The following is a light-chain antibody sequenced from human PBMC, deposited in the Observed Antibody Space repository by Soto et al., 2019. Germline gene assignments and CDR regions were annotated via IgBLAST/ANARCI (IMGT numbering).Light chain of an antibody. V-gene: IGKV3-20*01. J-gene: IGKJ1*01. Sequence: PGTLSLSPGERATISCRASQSVSSSYLAWYQQKPGQAPRLLIYGASSRATGIPDRFSGSGSETDFTLTISRLEPEDFAVYYCQQYGSSSWTFGQGTKVEIK. CDR1: QSVSSSY. CDR3: QQYGSSSWT. CDR2: GAS.